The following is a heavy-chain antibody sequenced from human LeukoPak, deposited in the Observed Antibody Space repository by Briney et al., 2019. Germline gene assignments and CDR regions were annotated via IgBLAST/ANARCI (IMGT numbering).Heavy chain of an antibody. CDR3: ARPRIAAAGSGVYYFDY. J-gene: IGHJ4*02. V-gene: IGHV5-51*01. CDR2: IHPGDSDT. D-gene: IGHD6-13*01. Sequence: PGESLKISCKGSGYSFTSYWIGWVRQMPGKGLEWMGIIHPGDSDTRYSPSFQGQVTISADKSISTAYLQWSSLKASDTAMYYCARPRIAAAGSGVYYFDYWGQGTLVTVSS. CDR1: GYSFTSYW.